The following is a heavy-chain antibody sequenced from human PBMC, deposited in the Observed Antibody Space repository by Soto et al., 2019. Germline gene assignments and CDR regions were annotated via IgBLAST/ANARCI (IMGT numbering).Heavy chain of an antibody. V-gene: IGHV4-59*01. CDR2: IYYSGTT. Sequence: QVQLQESGPGLVKPSETLSLTCTVSGGSISGYYWSWIRQAPGKGLEWIGYIYYSGTTNYDLSLKSRVTMSVDTSKNHFSLKLSSVTTADTAVYYCASLTGGTYLSFYYYIGVWGKGTTVTVSS. CDR1: GGSISGYY. CDR3: ASLTGGTYLSFYYYIGV. D-gene: IGHD2-8*02. J-gene: IGHJ6*03.